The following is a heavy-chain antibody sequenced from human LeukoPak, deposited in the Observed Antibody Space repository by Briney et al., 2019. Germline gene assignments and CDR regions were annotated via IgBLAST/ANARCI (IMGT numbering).Heavy chain of an antibody. V-gene: IGHV3-21*01. J-gene: IGHJ3*02. Sequence: GGSLRLSCAASGFTFSSFSMNWVRQAPGKGLEWVSSISSSSSYIYFADSVKGRFTISRDNAKNSLYLQMNSLRAEDTAVYYCAREPDDELGCEAFDIWGQGTMVTVSS. CDR2: ISSSSSYI. CDR3: AREPDDELGCEAFDI. CDR1: GFTFSSFS. D-gene: IGHD1-14*01.